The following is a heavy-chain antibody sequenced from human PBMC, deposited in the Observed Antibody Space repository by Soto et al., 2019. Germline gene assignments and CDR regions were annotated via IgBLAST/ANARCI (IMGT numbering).Heavy chain of an antibody. CDR1: GFIFGNYY. J-gene: IGHJ4*02. D-gene: IGHD4-17*01. V-gene: IGHV3-23*01. Sequence: GGSLRLSCAASGFIFGNYYMHWVRQAPGKGLEWVSTINNSGGITYYADSVKGRFTISRDNSKNTLYLQMNSLRAEDTAVYYCAREGIRSPLYYWGQGTLVTVSS. CDR3: AREGIRSPLYY. CDR2: INNSGGIT.